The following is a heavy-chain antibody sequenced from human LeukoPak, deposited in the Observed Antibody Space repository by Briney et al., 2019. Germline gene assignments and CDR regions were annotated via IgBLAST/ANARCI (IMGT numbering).Heavy chain of an antibody. D-gene: IGHD6-25*01. CDR2: IYTSGST. Sequence: SETLSLTCTVSGDAISSYYWSWIRQPAGKGLEWIGRIYTSGSTDYNPSLKSRVTMSVDTSKNQFSLKLSSVTAADTGVYYCARGVRYSSGWNNWFDPWGQEPWSPSPQ. CDR3: ARGVRYSSGWNNWFDP. V-gene: IGHV4-4*07. J-gene: IGHJ5*02. CDR1: GDAISSYY.